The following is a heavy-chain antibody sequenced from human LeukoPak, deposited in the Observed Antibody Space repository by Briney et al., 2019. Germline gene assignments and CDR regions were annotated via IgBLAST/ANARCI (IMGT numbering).Heavy chain of an antibody. J-gene: IGHJ4*02. V-gene: IGHV3-30*18. CDR2: ISYDGSNK. CDR3: AKHNYGLIFFDY. Sequence: SGGSLRLSCAASGFTFSSYGMHWVRQAPGKGLEWVAVISYDGSNKYYADSVKGRFTISRDNSKNTLYLQMNSLRAEDTAVYYCAKHNYGLIFFDYWGQGTLVTVSS. CDR1: GFTFSSYG. D-gene: IGHD4-11*01.